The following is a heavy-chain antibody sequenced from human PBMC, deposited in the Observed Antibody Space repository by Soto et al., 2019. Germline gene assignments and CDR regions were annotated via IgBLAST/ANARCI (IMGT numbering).Heavy chain of an antibody. Sequence: GGSLRLSCSASGFTFSSYAMHWVRQAPGKGLEYVSAISSNGGSTYYADSVKGRFTISRDNSKNTLYLQMSSLRAEDTAVYYCVKDWDDFWSGLSGMDVWGQGTTVTVSS. CDR1: GFTFSSYA. V-gene: IGHV3-64D*08. J-gene: IGHJ6*02. CDR2: ISSNGGST. CDR3: VKDWDDFWSGLSGMDV. D-gene: IGHD3-3*01.